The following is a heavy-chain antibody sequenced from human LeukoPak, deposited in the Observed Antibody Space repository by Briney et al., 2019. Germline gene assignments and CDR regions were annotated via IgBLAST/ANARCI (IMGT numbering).Heavy chain of an antibody. CDR3: AREILYDSIGYYQDY. D-gene: IGHD3-22*01. CDR1: GLTFSNSW. CDR2: INPDGRSI. Sequence: GGSLRLSCAASGLTFSNSWMHWVRQAPGKGLVWVSRINPDGRSINYADSVKGRFTISRDNAKNSLYLQMNSLRAEDTALYYCAREILYDSIGYYQDYWGQGTLVTVSS. J-gene: IGHJ4*02. V-gene: IGHV3-74*01.